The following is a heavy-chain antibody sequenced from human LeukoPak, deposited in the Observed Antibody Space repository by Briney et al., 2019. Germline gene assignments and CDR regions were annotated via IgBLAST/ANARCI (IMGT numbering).Heavy chain of an antibody. CDR3: ARGRLHCTNGVCLLGHYYYYMDV. D-gene: IGHD2-8*01. CDR1: GGSFSGYD. V-gene: IGHV4-34*01. Sequence: SETLSLTCAVYGGSFSGYDWSWIRQPRGKGLEWIGEMSRSGSTNYNPSLKSRVTISVDTSKNQFSLKLSSVTAADTAVYYCARGRLHCTNGVCLLGHYYYYMDVWGKGTTVTVSS. CDR2: MSRSGST. J-gene: IGHJ6*03.